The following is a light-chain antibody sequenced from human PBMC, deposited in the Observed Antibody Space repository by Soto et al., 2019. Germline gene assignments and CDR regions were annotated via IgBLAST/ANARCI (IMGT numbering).Light chain of an antibody. J-gene: IGKJ2*01. V-gene: IGKV3-15*01. CDR1: QSVSSN. CDR2: RAS. CDR3: QQYNSWPPYT. Sequence: EVVMTQSPATVSVSPGERATLSCRASQSVSSNFAWYQQKPGQAPRLLIYRASTRATGTPARFSGSGSGTEFTLTISSLQSEDFAVYYCQQYNSWPPYTFGQGTKLEIK.